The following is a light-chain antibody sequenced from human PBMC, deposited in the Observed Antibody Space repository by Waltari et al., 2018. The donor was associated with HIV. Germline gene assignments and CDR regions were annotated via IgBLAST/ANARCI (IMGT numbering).Light chain of an antibody. CDR1: QSVSTS. Sequence: EIVMTQSPATLSVSPGERATLSCRASQSVSTSSAWYQQKPGQPPRLLFYDASMRASGVPARFSGSGSGTEFTLTISSLQSEDFAVYYCQQYSNWPLTFGGGTKVEI. CDR2: DAS. CDR3: QQYSNWPLT. V-gene: IGKV3-15*01. J-gene: IGKJ4*01.